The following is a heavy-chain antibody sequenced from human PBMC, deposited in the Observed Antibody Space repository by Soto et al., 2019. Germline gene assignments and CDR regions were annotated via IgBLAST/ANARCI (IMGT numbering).Heavy chain of an antibody. CDR1: GGTFSSYA. Sequence: QVQLVQSGAEVKKPGSSVKVSCKASGGTFSSYAISWVRQAPGQGLEWMGGIIHIFGTANYAQKFQGRVTMTADESTSTAYMELSSRRSEDTAVYYCATPYYYDSSGYYQFFDYWGQGTLVNVSS. D-gene: IGHD3-22*01. V-gene: IGHV1-69*01. CDR3: ATPYYYDSSGYYQFFDY. J-gene: IGHJ4*02. CDR2: IIHIFGTA.